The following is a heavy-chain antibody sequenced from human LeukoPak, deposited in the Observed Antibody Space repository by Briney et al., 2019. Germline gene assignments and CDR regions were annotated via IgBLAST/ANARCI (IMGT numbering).Heavy chain of an antibody. CDR1: GFTFSSYA. D-gene: IGHD2-8*02. Sequence: PGGSLRLSCSASGFTFSSYAMHWVRQAPGKGLEWVAVISYDGTNKYYAGSVKGRFTISRDNSKNTLYVLMNSLRAEDTAVYYCARDLRGGVSTKVPGHWGQGTLVTVSS. CDR3: ARDLRGGVSTKVPGH. CDR2: ISYDGTNK. J-gene: IGHJ4*02. V-gene: IGHV3-30-3*01.